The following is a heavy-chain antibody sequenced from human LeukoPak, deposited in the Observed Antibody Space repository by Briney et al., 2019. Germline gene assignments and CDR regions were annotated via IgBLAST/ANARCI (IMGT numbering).Heavy chain of an antibody. Sequence: SETLSLTCVVYGGSFSAYYWSWIRQPPGKGLEWIGEINHSGSTNYNPSLKSRVTISVDTSKNQFSLKLSSVTAADTAVYYCARFGYDFWSGYYEDYYGMDVWGQGTTVTVSS. CDR3: ARFGYDFWSGYYEDYYGMDV. CDR2: INHSGST. D-gene: IGHD3-3*01. V-gene: IGHV4-34*01. J-gene: IGHJ6*02. CDR1: GGSFSAYY.